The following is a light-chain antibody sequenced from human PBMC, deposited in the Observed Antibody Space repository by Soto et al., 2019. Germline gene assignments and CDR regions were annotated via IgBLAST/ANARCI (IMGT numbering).Light chain of an antibody. J-gene: IGKJ1*01. V-gene: IGKV1-5*01. CDR2: DAS. CDR1: QSISSW. Sequence: MTRGANQSISSWLAWYQQKPGKAPKLLIYDASSLESGVPSRFSGSGSGTEFTLTISSLQPDDFATYYCQQYNRYQRTLGLGTKVDIK. CDR3: QQYNRYQRT.